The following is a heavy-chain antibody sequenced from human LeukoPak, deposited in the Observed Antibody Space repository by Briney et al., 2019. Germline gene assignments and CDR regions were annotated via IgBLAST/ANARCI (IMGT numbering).Heavy chain of an antibody. CDR1: GFTFSSYA. CDR3: ARDGMAVFDH. Sequence: SGGSLRLSCAASGFTFSSYAMHWVRQAPGKGLEWVAAISYDERGKYYADSMKGRFTISRDNSKNTLYLQMNSLTTEDTAVYYCARDGMAVFDHWGQGALVTVSS. J-gene: IGHJ4*02. V-gene: IGHV3-30*04. D-gene: IGHD5-24*01. CDR2: ISYDERGK.